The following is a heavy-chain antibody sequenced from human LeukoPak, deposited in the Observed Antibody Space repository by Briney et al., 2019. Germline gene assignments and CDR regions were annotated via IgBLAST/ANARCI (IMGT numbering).Heavy chain of an antibody. Sequence: SETLSLTCTVSGGSISSYYWSWIRQPPGKGLEWIGYIYYSGSTNYNPSLKSRVTISVDTSKNQFSLKLSSVTAADTAVYYCARGGSSGWGTDYWGQGTLSPSPQ. CDR3: ARGGSSGWGTDY. V-gene: IGHV4-59*01. CDR1: GGSISSYY. D-gene: IGHD6-19*01. J-gene: IGHJ4*02. CDR2: IYYSGST.